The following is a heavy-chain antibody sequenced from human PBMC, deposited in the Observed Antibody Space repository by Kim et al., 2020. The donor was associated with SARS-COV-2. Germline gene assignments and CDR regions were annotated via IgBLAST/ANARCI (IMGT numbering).Heavy chain of an antibody. Sequence: IHYADSVKGRFTISRDNAQNSLYLQMNSLRDDDTAIYYCARGESGSFDYWGQGTLVTVSS. CDR3: ARGESGSFDY. D-gene: IGHD3-3*01. CDR2: I. J-gene: IGHJ4*02. V-gene: IGHV3-48*02.